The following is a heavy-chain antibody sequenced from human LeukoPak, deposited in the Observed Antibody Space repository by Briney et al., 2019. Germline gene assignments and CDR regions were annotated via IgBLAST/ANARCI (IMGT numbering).Heavy chain of an antibody. CDR3: AKDLFPPFVCSSTSCYYYYGMDV. V-gene: IGHV3-9*01. D-gene: IGHD2-2*01. Sequence: TGGSLRLSCAASGFTFDDYAMHWVRQAPGKGLEWVSGISWNSGSIGYADSVKGRFTISRDNAKNSLYLQMNSLRAEDTALYYCAKDLFPPFVCSSTSCYYYYGMDVWGQGTTVTVSS. CDR1: GFTFDDYA. CDR2: ISWNSGSI. J-gene: IGHJ6*02.